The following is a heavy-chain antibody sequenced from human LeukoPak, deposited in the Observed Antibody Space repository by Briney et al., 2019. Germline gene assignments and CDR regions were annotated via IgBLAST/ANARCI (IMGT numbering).Heavy chain of an antibody. CDR2: IIPILGIA. J-gene: IGHJ5*02. CDR1: GGPFSSYA. Sequence: ASVKVSCRASGGPFSSYAISWVRQAPGQGLEWMGRIIPILGIANYSQKFQGRVTITADKSTSTAYMELSSLRSEDTAVYYCARGTMVRGVMGNRYNWFDPWGQGTLVTVSS. D-gene: IGHD3-10*01. CDR3: ARGTMVRGVMGNRYNWFDP. V-gene: IGHV1-69*04.